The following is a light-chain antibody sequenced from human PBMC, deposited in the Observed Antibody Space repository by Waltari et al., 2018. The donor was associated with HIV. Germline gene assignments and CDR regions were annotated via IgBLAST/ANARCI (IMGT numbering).Light chain of an antibody. CDR3: QTYDSSLSGSVV. J-gene: IGLJ2*01. Sequence: QSVLTQPPSVSGAPGQTVTISCTGSSSNIGARFDVHWYQQIPGTAPKLLMYGNNRPSGVPDLFSGSKSGTSASLAITVLQAEDEADYYCQTYDSSLSGSVVFGGGTKLTVL. CDR2: GN. V-gene: IGLV1-40*01. CDR1: SSNIGARFD.